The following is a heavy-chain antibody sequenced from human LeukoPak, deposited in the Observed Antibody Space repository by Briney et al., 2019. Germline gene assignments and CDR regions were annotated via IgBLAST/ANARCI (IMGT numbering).Heavy chain of an antibody. CDR1: GFTFSRFW. V-gene: IGHV3-7*03. CDR3: VRDPTRAECSDGSRYLDY. CDR2: IDEGGSEK. Sequence: GGSLRLSCEASGFTFSRFWMSWVRQAPGEGLEWVANIDEGGSEKYHVGSVRGRFTISRDNAKNSLYLQMNSLRAEDTAVYYCVRDPTRAECSDGSRYLDYWGQGTLVSVSS. D-gene: IGHD2-15*01. J-gene: IGHJ4*02.